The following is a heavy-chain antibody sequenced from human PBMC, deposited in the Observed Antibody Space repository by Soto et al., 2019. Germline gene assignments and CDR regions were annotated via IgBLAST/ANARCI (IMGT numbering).Heavy chain of an antibody. Sequence: EVQLVESGGGLVQPGGSLRLSCAASGFTVSSNYMSWVRQAPGKGLEWVSVIYSGGSTYYADSVKGRFTISRHNSENTLYLQMNSLRAEDTAVYYCARASGGGWFDPWGQGTLVTVSS. CDR2: IYSGGST. CDR3: ARASGGGWFDP. D-gene: IGHD3-10*01. J-gene: IGHJ5*02. V-gene: IGHV3-53*04. CDR1: GFTVSSNY.